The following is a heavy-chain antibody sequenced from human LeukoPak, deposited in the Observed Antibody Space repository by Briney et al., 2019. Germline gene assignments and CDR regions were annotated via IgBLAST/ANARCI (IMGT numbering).Heavy chain of an antibody. Sequence: ASVKVSCKASGYTFTGYYVHWVRPAPGQGLEWMGRINPNSGGTNYAQKFQGRVTMTRDTSISTAYMELSRLRSDDTAVYYCARELGYRGYSYGAEVDYWGQGTLVTVSS. J-gene: IGHJ4*02. D-gene: IGHD5-18*01. CDR2: INPNSGGT. CDR1: GYTFTGYY. V-gene: IGHV1-2*06. CDR3: ARELGYRGYSYGAEVDY.